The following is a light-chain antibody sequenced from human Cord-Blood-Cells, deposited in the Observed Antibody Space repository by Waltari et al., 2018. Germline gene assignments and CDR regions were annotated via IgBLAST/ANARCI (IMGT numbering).Light chain of an antibody. Sequence: EIVMTKSPATLSVSPGERVTLPCRASQSVSSNLAWYQQKPGQAPRLLIYGASTRATGIPARFSGSGSGTEFTLTISSLQSEDFAVYYCQQYNNWPPVFTFGPGTKVDIK. CDR3: QQYNNWPPVFT. CDR2: GAS. V-gene: IGKV3-15*01. J-gene: IGKJ3*01. CDR1: QSVSSN.